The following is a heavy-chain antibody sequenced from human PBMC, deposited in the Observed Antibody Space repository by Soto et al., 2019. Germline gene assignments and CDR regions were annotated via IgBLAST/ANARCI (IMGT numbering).Heavy chain of an antibody. Sequence: ASVKVSCKASGYTFTSYGISWVRQAPGQGLEWMGWISAYNGNTNYAQKLQGRVTMTTDTSTSTAYMELRSLRSDDTAVYYCARGGAADFWGGHNNWFDPWGQGTLVTVSS. CDR2: ISAYNGNT. D-gene: IGHD3-3*01. CDR3: ARGGAADFWGGHNNWFDP. V-gene: IGHV1-18*01. CDR1: GYTFTSYG. J-gene: IGHJ5*02.